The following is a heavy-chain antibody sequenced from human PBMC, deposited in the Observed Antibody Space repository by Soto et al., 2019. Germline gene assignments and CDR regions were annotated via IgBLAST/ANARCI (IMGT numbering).Heavy chain of an antibody. CDR3: ARVSYDILTGHPYYFDY. CDR1: GYTFTSYY. D-gene: IGHD3-9*01. J-gene: IGHJ4*02. CDR2: INPSGGST. Sequence: ASVKVSCKASGYTFTSYYMHWVRQAPGQGLEWMGIINPSGGSTSYAQKFQGRVTMTRDTSTSTVYMELSSLRSEDTAVYYCARVSYDILTGHPYYFDYWGQGTLVTV. V-gene: IGHV1-46*01.